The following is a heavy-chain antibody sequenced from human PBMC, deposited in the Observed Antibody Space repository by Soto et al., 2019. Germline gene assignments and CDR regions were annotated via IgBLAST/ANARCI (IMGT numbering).Heavy chain of an antibody. Sequence: EVQLVESGGGLVKPGGSLRLSCAASGFTFSSYSMNWVRQAPGKGREWVSSISSSSSYIYYADSVKGRFTISRDNAKNSLYLQMNSLRAEDTALYYCARDSSSYFDYWGQGTLVTVSS. J-gene: IGHJ4*02. D-gene: IGHD6-6*01. CDR2: ISSSSSYI. V-gene: IGHV3-21*01. CDR3: ARDSSSYFDY. CDR1: GFTFSSYS.